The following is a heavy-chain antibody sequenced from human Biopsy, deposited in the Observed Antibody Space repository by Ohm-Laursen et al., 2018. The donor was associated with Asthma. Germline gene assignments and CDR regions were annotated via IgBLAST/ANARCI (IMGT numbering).Heavy chain of an antibody. V-gene: IGHV4-39*01. CDR3: ARRITIFGVVQKDHGMDA. CDR2: ISYGGKT. J-gene: IGHJ6*02. D-gene: IGHD3-3*01. Sequence: GTLSLTCAVSGGSMTPTSHYWDWIRQAPGKGLEWIGYISYGGKTSYNPSLKNRVTISRDTSKNQFSLRLTSLTAADTAVYFCARRITIFGVVQKDHGMDAWGQGTTAIVSS. CDR1: GGSMTPTSHY.